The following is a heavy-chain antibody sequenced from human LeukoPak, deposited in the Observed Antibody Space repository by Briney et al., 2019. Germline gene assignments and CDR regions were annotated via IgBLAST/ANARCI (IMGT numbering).Heavy chain of an antibody. J-gene: IGHJ6*02. CDR3: ARQILSGMDV. CDR2: IYYSGST. Sequence: PSETLSLTCTVSGGSISSYYWSWIRQPPGKGLEWIGYIYYSGSTNYNPSLKSRVTISVDTSKNQFSLKLSSVTAADTAVYYCARQILSGMDVWGQGTTVTVSS. V-gene: IGHV4-59*08. D-gene: IGHD2-15*01. CDR1: GGSISSYY.